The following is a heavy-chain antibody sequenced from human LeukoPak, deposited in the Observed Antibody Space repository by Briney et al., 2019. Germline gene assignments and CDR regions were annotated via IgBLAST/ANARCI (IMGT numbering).Heavy chain of an antibody. Sequence: PSETLSLTCSVSGGSFSKYYWSWIRQPPGKGLEWIGFIYYSGTTDYNPSLKSRVTISVDTSKKQFSLKLSSVTAADTAVYYCARGVVLTGYPLDFWGRGTLVTVSS. CDR2: IYYSGTT. CDR3: ARGVVLTGYPLDF. V-gene: IGHV4-59*01. CDR1: GGSFSKYY. D-gene: IGHD3-9*01. J-gene: IGHJ4*02.